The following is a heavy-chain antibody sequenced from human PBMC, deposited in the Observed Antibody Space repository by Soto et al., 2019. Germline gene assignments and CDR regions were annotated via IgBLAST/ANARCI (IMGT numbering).Heavy chain of an antibody. Sequence: EVQLVESGGGLVQPGGSLRLSCAASGFTFSNYWMSCVRQAPGKGLEWVANIKEDGSEKYYVDSVKGRFTISRDNAKNSLYLQMNSLRAEDTAVYYCVRVGRLGGYWGQGTLVTVSS. J-gene: IGHJ4*02. V-gene: IGHV3-7*03. CDR2: IKEDGSEK. CDR1: GFTFSNYW. CDR3: VRVGRLGGY. D-gene: IGHD3-16*01.